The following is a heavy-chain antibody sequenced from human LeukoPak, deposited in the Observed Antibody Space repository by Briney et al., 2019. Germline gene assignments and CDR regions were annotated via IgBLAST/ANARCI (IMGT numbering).Heavy chain of an antibody. CDR3: ARPIAAAGSYYYYGMDV. Sequence: GESLKISCKGSGYSFTSYWIGWVRQMPGKGLEWVGIIYPGDSDTRYSPSFQGQVTISADKSISTAHLQWSSLKASDTAMYYCARPIAAAGSYYYYGMDVWGQGTTVTVSS. D-gene: IGHD6-13*01. CDR2: IYPGDSDT. J-gene: IGHJ6*02. CDR1: GYSFTSYW. V-gene: IGHV5-51*01.